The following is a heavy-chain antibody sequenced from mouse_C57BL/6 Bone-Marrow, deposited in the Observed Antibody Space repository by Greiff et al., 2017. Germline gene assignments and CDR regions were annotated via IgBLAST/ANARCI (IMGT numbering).Heavy chain of an antibody. V-gene: IGHV1-87*01. CDR1: YIFSRRVH. D-gene: IGHD2-3*01. J-gene: IGHJ3*01. CDR3: AEDAAVEDCASYDGYYGPVAD. Sequence: VQLQQSGPELARPWASVKISCPAFYIFSRRVHFAIRDPNYSMRWVKQRLGQGLGWIGAISPGIGDTSHTQTFKGKATLTADTSSRTAYMQLSSLTAEDAAVEDCASYDGYYGPVADWGQGTLVTVSA. CDR2: GQGLGWIG.